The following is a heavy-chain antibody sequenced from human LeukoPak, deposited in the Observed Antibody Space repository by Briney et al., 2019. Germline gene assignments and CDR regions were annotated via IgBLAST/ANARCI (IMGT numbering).Heavy chain of an antibody. J-gene: IGHJ4*02. D-gene: IGHD2-21*02. V-gene: IGHV1-69*01. CDR2: IIPIFGTA. CDR3: ARDAPGGGDRGY. Sequence: ASVKVSCKASGGTFSSYAISWVRQAPGQGLEWMGGIIPIFGTANYAQKFQGRVTITADESTSTAYMELSSLRSEDTAVYYCARDAPGGGDRGYWGRGTLVTVSS. CDR1: GGTFSSYA.